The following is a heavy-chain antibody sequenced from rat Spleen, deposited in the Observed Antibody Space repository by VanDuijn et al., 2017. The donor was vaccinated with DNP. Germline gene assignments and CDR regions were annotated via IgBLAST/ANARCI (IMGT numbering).Heavy chain of an antibody. CDR2: IWTGGST. CDR3: ARDLVNYYSGERGLDY. CDR1: GFSLTSYS. Sequence: QVQLKESGPGLVQPSETLSLTCTVSGFSLTSYSVSWVRQPSGKGLERMGVIWTGGSTVYNSALKSRLSISRDTSKSQVFLKMNSLQTEDIATYYCARDLVNYYSGERGLDYWGQGVMVTVSS. D-gene: IGHD1-1*01. J-gene: IGHJ2*01. V-gene: IGHV2-30*01.